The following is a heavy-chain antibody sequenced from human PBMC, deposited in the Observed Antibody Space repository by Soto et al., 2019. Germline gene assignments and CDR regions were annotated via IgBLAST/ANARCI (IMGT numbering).Heavy chain of an antibody. CDR1: GGTFSSYA. V-gene: IGHV1-69*05. D-gene: IGHD5-12*01. J-gene: IGHJ4*02. CDR2: IIPIFGRA. CDR3: ARDGVATSFDY. Sequence: SVKVSCKASGGTFSSYAISWVRQAPGQGLERMGGIIPIFGRASYAQKFQGRVTMTRDESTSTAYMELSSLRSEDTAVYYCARDGVATSFDYWGQGTLVTVSS.